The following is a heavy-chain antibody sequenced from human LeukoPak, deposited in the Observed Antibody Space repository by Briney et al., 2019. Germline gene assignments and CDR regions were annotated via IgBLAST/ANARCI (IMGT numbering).Heavy chain of an antibody. D-gene: IGHD2-2*01. J-gene: IGHJ4*02. CDR3: ARGIRIVVVPAAIGSLGY. Sequence: PGGSLRLSCAASGFTFSSYSMNWVRQAPGKGLEWVSSISSSSSYIYYADSEKGRFTISRDNAKNSLYLQMNSLRAEDTAVYYCARGIRIVVVPAAIGSLGYWGQGTLVTVSS. CDR2: ISSSSSYI. CDR1: GFTFSSYS. V-gene: IGHV3-21*03.